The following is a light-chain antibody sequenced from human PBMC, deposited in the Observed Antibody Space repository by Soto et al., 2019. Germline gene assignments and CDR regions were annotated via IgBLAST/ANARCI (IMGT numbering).Light chain of an antibody. Sequence: SALTQPASVSGSPGQSITISCTGTTSDVGSYNYVSWYQKNPGKAPKLLVYDVSNRPSGVSNRFSGSKSGNTASLTISGLQPEDEADYYCSSYTSSSTWVFGGGTKLTVL. CDR2: DVS. V-gene: IGLV2-14*01. J-gene: IGLJ3*02. CDR1: TSDVGSYNY. CDR3: SSYTSSSTWV.